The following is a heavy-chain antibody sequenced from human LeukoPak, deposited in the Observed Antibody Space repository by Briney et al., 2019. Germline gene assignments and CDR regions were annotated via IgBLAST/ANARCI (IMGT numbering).Heavy chain of an antibody. CDR3: AALCVGGATISAAAFDI. CDR2: INPNSGGT. D-gene: IGHD1-26*01. V-gene: IGHV1-2*02. CDR1: GYTFTGYY. J-gene: IGHJ3*02. Sequence: ASVKVSCKASGYTFTGYYIHWVRQAPGQGLEWMGWINPNSGGTNYAQKFQGRVTMTRDTSISTAYMELSSLRSEDTAVYYCAALCVGGATISAAAFDIWGQGTMVTVSS.